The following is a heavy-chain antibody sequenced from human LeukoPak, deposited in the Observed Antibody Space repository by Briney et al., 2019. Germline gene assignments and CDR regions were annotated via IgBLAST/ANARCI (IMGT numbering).Heavy chain of an antibody. CDR3: ARLEITFGGVIAA. D-gene: IGHD3-16*02. CDR2: IYTSGST. Sequence: PSETLSLTCTVSGGSISSGSYYWSWIRQPAGKGLEWIGRIYTSGSTNYNPSLKSRVTISVDTSKNQFSLKLSSVTAADTAVYYCARLEITFGGVIAAWGQGTLVTVSS. V-gene: IGHV4-61*02. CDR1: GGSISSGSYY. J-gene: IGHJ5*02.